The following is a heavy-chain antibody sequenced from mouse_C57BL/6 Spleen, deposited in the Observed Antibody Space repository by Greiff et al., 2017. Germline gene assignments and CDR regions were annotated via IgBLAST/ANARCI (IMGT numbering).Heavy chain of an antibody. CDR2: ISYSGRT. Sequence: EVQVVESGPGMVKPSQSLSLTCTVTGYSITSGYDWHWIRHFPGNKLEWMGYISYSGRTNYNPSLKSRISITHDTSKNHFFLKLNSVTTEDTATYYCARGGYDYAMDYWGQGTSVTVSS. CDR1: GYSITSGYD. D-gene: IGHD2-2*01. V-gene: IGHV3-1*01. J-gene: IGHJ4*01. CDR3: ARGGYDYAMDY.